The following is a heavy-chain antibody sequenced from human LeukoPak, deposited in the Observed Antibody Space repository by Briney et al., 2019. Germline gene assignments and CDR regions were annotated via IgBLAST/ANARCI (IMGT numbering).Heavy chain of an antibody. V-gene: IGHV4-39*01. CDR1: GGSISSSSYS. CDR3: ARQAVAGTSLDV. D-gene: IGHD6-19*01. J-gene: IGHJ6*02. CDR2: IYYSGST. Sequence: PSETPSLTCTVSGGSISSSSYSWGWIRQPPGKGLEWIGSIYYSGSTYYNPSLKSRVTISVDTSKNQFSLKLSSVTAADTAVYYCARQAVAGTSLDVWGQGTTVTVSS.